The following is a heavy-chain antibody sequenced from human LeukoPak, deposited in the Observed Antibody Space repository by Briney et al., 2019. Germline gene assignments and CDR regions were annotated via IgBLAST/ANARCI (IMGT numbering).Heavy chain of an antibody. CDR2: ITVSGST. CDR1: GFTFSNYA. V-gene: IGHV3-23*01. CDR3: AKIAAGGPAYYFDC. J-gene: IGHJ4*02. Sequence: GGSLRLSCAASGFTFSNYAMSWVRQAPGKGLEYVSSITVSGSTYYADSVKGRFTISRDNSKNTLSLQMTSLRAEDTAIYYCAKIAAGGPAYYFDCWGQGTLVTVSS. D-gene: IGHD6-13*01.